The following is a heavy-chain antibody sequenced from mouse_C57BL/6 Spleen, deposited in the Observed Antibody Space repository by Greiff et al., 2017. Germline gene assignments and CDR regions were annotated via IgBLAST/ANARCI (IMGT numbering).Heavy chain of an antibody. Sequence: VQLVESGAELVKPGASVKISCKASGYAFSSYWMNWVKQRPGKGLEWIGQIYPGDGDTNYNGKFKGKATLTADKSSSTAYMQLSSLTSEDSAVYFCARWRGYDYDEVGFAYWGQGTLVTVSA. J-gene: IGHJ3*01. V-gene: IGHV1-80*01. CDR3: ARWRGYDYDEVGFAY. D-gene: IGHD2-4*01. CDR1: GYAFSSYW. CDR2: IYPGDGDT.